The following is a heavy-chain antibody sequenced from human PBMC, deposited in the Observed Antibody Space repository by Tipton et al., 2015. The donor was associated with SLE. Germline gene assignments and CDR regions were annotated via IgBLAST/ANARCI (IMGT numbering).Heavy chain of an antibody. CDR1: GGSFSGYY. Sequence: AVYGGSFSGYYWSWIRQPPGKGLEWIGEINHSGSTNYNPSLKSRVTISVDTSKNQFSLKLSSVTAADTAVYYCARGLVGGGGFDYWGQGTLVTVSS. CDR2: INHSGST. D-gene: IGHD3-16*01. V-gene: IGHV4-34*01. CDR3: ARGLVGGGGFDY. J-gene: IGHJ4*02.